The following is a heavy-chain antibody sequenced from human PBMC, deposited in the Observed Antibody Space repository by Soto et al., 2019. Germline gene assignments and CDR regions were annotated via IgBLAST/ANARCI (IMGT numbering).Heavy chain of an antibody. CDR2: INHSGST. Sequence: PSETLSLTCAVYGGSFSGYYWSWIRQPPGKGLQLIGEINHSGSTDYNPSLKSRVTISVDTAKNQFSLKLSSVTAADTAVYYCARGTRALNYGSGSYYNWFDPWGQGTLVTVSS. V-gene: IGHV4-34*01. J-gene: IGHJ5*02. D-gene: IGHD3-10*01. CDR3: ARGTRALNYGSGSYYNWFDP. CDR1: GGSFSGYY.